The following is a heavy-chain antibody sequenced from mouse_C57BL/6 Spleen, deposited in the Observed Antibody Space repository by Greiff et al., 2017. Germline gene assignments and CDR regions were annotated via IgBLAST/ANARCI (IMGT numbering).Heavy chain of an antibody. CDR3: ARRGGDYAREE. Sequence: QVQLQQSGAELMKPGASVKLSCKATGYTFTGYWIEWVKQRPGHGLEWIGEILPGSGSTNYNEKIKGKGTFTADKSSNTAYMQLSSRTTEDSAIYYWARRGGDYAREEWGKGSSGTVSS. CDR1: GYTFTGYW. CDR2: ILPGSGST. V-gene: IGHV1-9*01. J-gene: IGHJ4*01.